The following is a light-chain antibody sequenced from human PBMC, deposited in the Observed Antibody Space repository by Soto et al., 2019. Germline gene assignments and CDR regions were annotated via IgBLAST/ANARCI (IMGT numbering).Light chain of an antibody. J-gene: IGKJ4*01. Sequence: EVVLTQSPATLSLSPGERATPSCRASENVRTFVDWYQQKPGQAPRLLIYGASNRATGIPARFSGSGSGTDFTLTISRLEPEDFAVYYCQQYGSSPLTFGGGTKVDI. CDR1: ENVRTF. V-gene: IGKV3-20*01. CDR2: GAS. CDR3: QQYGSSPLT.